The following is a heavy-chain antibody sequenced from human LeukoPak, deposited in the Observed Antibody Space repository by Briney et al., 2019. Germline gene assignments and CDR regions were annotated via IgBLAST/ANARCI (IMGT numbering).Heavy chain of an antibody. D-gene: IGHD2/OR15-2a*01. Sequence: ASVKVPCKTSGYTFTSYGISWVRQAPGQGLEWMGWISGCNGDTHYAQNLQDRVTMTTDTSTSTAYMDVRSLRSDDTAVYYCARGTFKDGLDVWGQGTTVTVSS. J-gene: IGHJ6*02. V-gene: IGHV1-18*01. CDR1: GYTFTSYG. CDR3: ARGTFKDGLDV. CDR2: ISGCNGDT.